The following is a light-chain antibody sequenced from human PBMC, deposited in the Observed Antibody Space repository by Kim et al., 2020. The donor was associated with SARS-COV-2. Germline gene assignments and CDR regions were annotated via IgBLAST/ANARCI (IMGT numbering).Light chain of an antibody. CDR3: QQYDSVPWT. Sequence: DIQLTQSPSSLSASVGDGVTIACRADQVISNYLAWYQRKPGRPPTLLIYDASGLQSGVPSRFSGSRSGTDFTLTISSLQPEDVGTYYCQQYDSVPWTFGQGTKVEIK. V-gene: IGKV1-27*01. CDR1: QVISNY. J-gene: IGKJ1*01. CDR2: DAS.